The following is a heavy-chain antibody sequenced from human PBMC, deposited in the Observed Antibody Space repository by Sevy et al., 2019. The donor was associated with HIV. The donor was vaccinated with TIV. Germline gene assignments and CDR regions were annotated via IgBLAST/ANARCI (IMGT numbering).Heavy chain of an antibody. CDR1: GFTFCSYG. CDR3: ARASARHSYETTGTIDY. Sequence: GGSLRLSCAASGFTFCSYGMHWVRQAPDKGLEWVALIPYDGSNRYYADSVKGRFTISRDNSKNTLYLEMNSLRDEDTALYFCARASARHSYETTGTIDYWGQGTLVTVSS. D-gene: IGHD2-8*02. CDR2: IPYDGSNR. J-gene: IGHJ4*02. V-gene: IGHV3-30*03.